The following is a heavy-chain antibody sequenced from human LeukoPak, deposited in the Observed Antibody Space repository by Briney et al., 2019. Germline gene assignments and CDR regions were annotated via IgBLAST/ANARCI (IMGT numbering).Heavy chain of an antibody. CDR3: ARYARTCCYDLHYYYYYMDV. CDR2: IYTSGST. CDR1: GGSISRYY. D-gene: IGHD2-2*01. Sequence: PSETLSLTCTLSGGSISRYYWSWIRQPAGKGLEWIGYIYTSGSTNHNPPLKSRVPISVDTSKHPFSPKLSPVTPPHTPVYHCARYARTCCYDLHYYYYYMDVWGKGTTVTVSS. V-gene: IGHV4-4*07. J-gene: IGHJ6*03.